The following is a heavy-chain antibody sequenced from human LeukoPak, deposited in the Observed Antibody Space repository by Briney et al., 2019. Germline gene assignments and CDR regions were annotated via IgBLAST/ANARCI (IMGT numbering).Heavy chain of an antibody. V-gene: IGHV4-34*01. J-gene: IGHJ4*02. D-gene: IGHD4-17*01. CDR2: INHSGAT. Sequence: KASETLSLTCAVYGGSLRGYYWSWIRQPPGKGLEWIGEINHSGATNYNPSLKSRVTIAVDTSKNQFSLRLSSVTAADTAMYYCARGIYGVYYFDYWGQGALVTVSS. CDR1: GGSLRGYY. CDR3: ARGIYGVYYFDY.